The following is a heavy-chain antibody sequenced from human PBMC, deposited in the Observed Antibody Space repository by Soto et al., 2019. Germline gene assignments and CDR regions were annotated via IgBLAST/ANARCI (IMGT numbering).Heavy chain of an antibody. J-gene: IGHJ5*02. CDR2: ISSSGSYI. D-gene: IGHD6-19*01. CDR3: ARRIAVADKWLDP. V-gene: IGHV3-21*01. CDR1: GFTFSSYS. Sequence: GGSLRLSCAASGFTFSSYSMNWVRQAPGKGLEWVSSISSSGSYIYYADSVKGRFTISRDNAKNSLYMQMNSLRAEDTAVYYCARRIAVADKWLDPWCPGTLVTVYS.